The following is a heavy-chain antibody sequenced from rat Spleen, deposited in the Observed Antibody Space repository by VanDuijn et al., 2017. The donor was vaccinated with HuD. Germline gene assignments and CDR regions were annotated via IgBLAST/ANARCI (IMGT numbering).Heavy chain of an antibody. Sequence: EVQLVESDGGLVQPGRSLKLSCAASGFTFSDYYMAWVRQAPKKGMEWVASISYEGSSTYYGDSVKGRFTISRDNAKSTLYLQMNSLRSEDTATYYCARPSEGDYYYKDWGQGTLVTVSS. D-gene: IGHD1-6*01. CDR2: ISYEGSST. V-gene: IGHV5-22*01. CDR1: GFTFSDYY. CDR3: ARPSEGDYYYKD. J-gene: IGHJ3*01.